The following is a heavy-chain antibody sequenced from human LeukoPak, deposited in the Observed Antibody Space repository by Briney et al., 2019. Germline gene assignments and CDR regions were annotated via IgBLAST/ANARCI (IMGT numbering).Heavy chain of an antibody. J-gene: IGHJ6*03. V-gene: IGHV1-69*05. Sequence: ASVKVSCKASGGTSSTYTITWVRQAPGQGLEWMGGIIPIFRTPNYAQEFQGRVTITTDESTSTAYMELSSLKSDDTAIYYCARVDRYYFYLDVRGKGSTVTVSS. CDR1: GGTSSTYT. CDR3: ARVDRYYFYLDV. CDR2: IIPIFRTP.